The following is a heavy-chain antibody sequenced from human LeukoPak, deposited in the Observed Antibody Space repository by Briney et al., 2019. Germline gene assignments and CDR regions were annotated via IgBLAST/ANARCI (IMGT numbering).Heavy chain of an antibody. J-gene: IGHJ4*02. V-gene: IGHV4-59*01. CDR1: GGSISSYY. CDR2: IHYSGST. CDR3: ARTDSSGWYVFDY. D-gene: IGHD6-19*01. Sequence: PSETLSLTRTVSGGSISSYYWSWIRQPPGKGLEWIGHIHYSGSTNHNPSLKSRVTISVDTSKNQFSLKLSSVTAADTAVYYCARTDSSGWYVFDYWGQGTL.